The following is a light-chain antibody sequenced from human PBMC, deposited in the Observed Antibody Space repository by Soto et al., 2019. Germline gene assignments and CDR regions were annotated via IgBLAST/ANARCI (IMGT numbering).Light chain of an antibody. CDR2: EVS. J-gene: IGLJ3*02. Sequence: QSVLTQPPSASGSPGQSVTISCTGTSSDVGAYKYVSWYQHHPGKAPKVMIYEVSKRPSGVPDRFSGSKSGNTASLTVSGLQAEDEADYYCASFAGSSNVVFGGGTKLTVL. CDR3: ASFAGSSNVV. V-gene: IGLV2-8*01. CDR1: SSDVGAYKY.